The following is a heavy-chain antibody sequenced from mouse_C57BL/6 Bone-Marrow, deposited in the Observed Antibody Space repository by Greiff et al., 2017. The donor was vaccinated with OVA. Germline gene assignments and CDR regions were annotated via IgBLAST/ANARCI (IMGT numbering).Heavy chain of an antibody. CDR1: GYTFTDYY. D-gene: IGHD3-2*02. Sequence: VQLQQSGPVLVKPGASVKMSCKASGYTFTDYYMNWVKQSHGKSLEWIGVINPYNGGTSYNQKFKGKATLTVDKSSSTAYMELNSLTSEDSAVYYCARDSSGSPFAYWGQGTLVTVSA. J-gene: IGHJ3*01. CDR3: ARDSSGSPFAY. CDR2: INPYNGGT. V-gene: IGHV1-19*01.